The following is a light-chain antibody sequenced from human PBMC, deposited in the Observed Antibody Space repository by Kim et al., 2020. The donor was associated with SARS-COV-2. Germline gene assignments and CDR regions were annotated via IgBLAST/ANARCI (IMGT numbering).Light chain of an antibody. V-gene: IGKV3-11*01. Sequence: LAPGEKATLSCRAGQSISTFLAWYQQRLGQAPKLLIYDTSKRAAGVPARFSASGSGTDFTLTISSLEPDDFATYYCQQRYSWPRTFGQGTKVDIK. CDR2: DTS. CDR3: QQRYSWPRT. CDR1: QSISTF. J-gene: IGKJ1*01.